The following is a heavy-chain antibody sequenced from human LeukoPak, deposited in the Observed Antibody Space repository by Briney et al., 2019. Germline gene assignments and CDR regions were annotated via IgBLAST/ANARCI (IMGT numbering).Heavy chain of an antibody. CDR1: GFTFSLYW. CDR2: IKQDGSEK. D-gene: IGHD3-22*01. J-gene: IGHJ4*02. V-gene: IGHV3-7*01. CDR3: ARDGDTSGYTD. Sequence: EGSLRLSCEAPGFTFSLYWMSWVRQAPGKGLEWVANIKQDGSEKYYVDSVKGRFTISRDNAKNSLYLQMNSLRADDTAVYYCARDGDTSGYTDWGQGTLVTVSS.